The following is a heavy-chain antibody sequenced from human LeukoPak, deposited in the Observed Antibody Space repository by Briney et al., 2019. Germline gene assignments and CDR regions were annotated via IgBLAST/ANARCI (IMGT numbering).Heavy chain of an antibody. V-gene: IGHV3-7*03. Sequence: PGGSLRLSCAASGLTFGTSWMSWVRQVPGKGLEWVANIKKDGSETYYVDSVKGRFTISRDNAKNSLYLQMNSLRAEDTAMYYCARGRYSGTTYYFDYWGQGTLVTVSS. CDR1: GLTFGTSW. D-gene: IGHD5-12*01. CDR3: ARGRYSGTTYYFDY. J-gene: IGHJ4*02. CDR2: IKKDGSET.